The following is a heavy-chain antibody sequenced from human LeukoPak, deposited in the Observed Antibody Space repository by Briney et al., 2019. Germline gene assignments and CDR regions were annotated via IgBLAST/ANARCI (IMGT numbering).Heavy chain of an antibody. D-gene: IGHD6-13*01. V-gene: IGHV4-59*08. CDR1: GGSISSYY. CDR2: IYYSGST. Sequence: PSETLSLTCTVSGGSISSYYWSWIRQPPGKGLEWIGYIYYSGSTNYNPSLKSRVTISVYTSKNQFSLKLSSVTAADTAVYYCARHRGTASPYFDYWGQGTLVTVSS. CDR3: ARHRGTASPYFDY. J-gene: IGHJ4*02.